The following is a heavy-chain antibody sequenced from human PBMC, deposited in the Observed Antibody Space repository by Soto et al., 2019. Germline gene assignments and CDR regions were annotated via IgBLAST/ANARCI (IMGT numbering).Heavy chain of an antibody. CDR3: ASQGHYYDSSGYRRPFDY. J-gene: IGHJ4*02. CDR1: GGSIGGTISSYY. CDR2: IYNSGST. V-gene: IGHV4-61*01. D-gene: IGHD3-22*01. Sequence: SETLSLTCTVSGGSIGGTISSYYWSWIRQPPGKGLEWIGYIYNSGSTNYNPSLKSRVAISVDTSRNQVSLKLSSVTAADTAVYYCASQGHYYDSSGYRRPFDYWGQGTLVTVSS.